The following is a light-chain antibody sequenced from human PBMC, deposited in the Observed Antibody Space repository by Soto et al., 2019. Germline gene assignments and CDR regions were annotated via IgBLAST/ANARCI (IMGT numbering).Light chain of an antibody. V-gene: IGLV2-14*01. CDR2: DVS. Sequence: QSALTQPASVSGSPGQSITISCTGTSSDVGGYNYVSWYQQHPGKDPKLMIYDVSNRPSGVSNRFSGSKSGNTASLTISGLQAEDEADYYCSSYTSSSAPRVVFGGGTKVTVL. CDR1: SSDVGGYNY. CDR3: SSYTSSSAPRVV. J-gene: IGLJ2*01.